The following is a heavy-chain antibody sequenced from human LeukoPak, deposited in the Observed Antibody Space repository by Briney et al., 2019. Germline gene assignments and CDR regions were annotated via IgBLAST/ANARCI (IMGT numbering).Heavy chain of an antibody. J-gene: IGHJ4*02. CDR3: AKAEGYDILTGLDY. V-gene: IGHV3-23*01. Sequence: PGGSLRLSCATSGFTFSSYAMSWVRQAPGKGLEWVSGIGASGGSAYYADSVKGRFTISRDNSKNTLYLQMNSLRTEGTAVYYCAKAEGYDILTGLDYWGQGTLVTVSS. CDR2: IGASGGSA. CDR1: GFTFSSYA. D-gene: IGHD3-9*01.